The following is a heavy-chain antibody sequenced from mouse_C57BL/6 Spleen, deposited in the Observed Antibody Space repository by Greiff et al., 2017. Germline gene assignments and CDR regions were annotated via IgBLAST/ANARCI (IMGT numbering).Heavy chain of an antibody. V-gene: IGHV8-12*01. CDR3: ARRGGTAQASGYAMDY. J-gene: IGHJ4*01. D-gene: IGHD3-2*02. CDR2: IYWDDDK. CDR1: GFSLSTSGMG. Sequence: QVTLKESGPGILQSSQTLSLTCSFSGFSLSTSGMGVSWLRQPSGKGLEWLAHIYWDDDKRYNPSLKSRLTVSKDTSRNQVFLKITSVDTADTATYYCARRGGTAQASGYAMDYWGQGTSVTVSS.